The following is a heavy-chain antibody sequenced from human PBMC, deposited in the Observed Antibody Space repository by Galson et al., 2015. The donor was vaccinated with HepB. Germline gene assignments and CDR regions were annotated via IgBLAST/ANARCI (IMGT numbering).Heavy chain of an antibody. CDR2: IWYDGSNK. D-gene: IGHD3-10*01. J-gene: IGHJ4*02. CDR3: ASDAALLTITMVRELGGLMGRYFDY. Sequence: SLRLSCAASGFTFSSYGMHWVRQAPGKGLEWVAVIWYDGSNKYYADSEKGRFTISRDNSKNTLYLQMNSLKAEDTAVYYCASDAALLTITMVRELGGLMGRYFDYWGQGTLVTVSS. CDR1: GFTFSSYG. V-gene: IGHV3-33*08.